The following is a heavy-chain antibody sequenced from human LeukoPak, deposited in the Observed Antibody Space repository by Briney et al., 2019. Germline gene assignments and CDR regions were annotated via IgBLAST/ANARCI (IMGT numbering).Heavy chain of an antibody. V-gene: IGHV4-34*01. CDR2: INHSGST. CDR1: GGSFSGYY. Sequence: SETLSLTCAVYGGSFSGYYWSWIRQPPGKGLEWIGEINHSGSTNYNPSLKSRVTISVDTSKNQFSLKLSSVTAADTAVYYCARAALDYWGQGTLVTVSS. CDR3: ARAALDY. J-gene: IGHJ4*02.